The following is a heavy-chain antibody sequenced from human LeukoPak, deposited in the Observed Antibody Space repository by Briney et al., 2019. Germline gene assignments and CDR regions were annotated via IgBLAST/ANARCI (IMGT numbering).Heavy chain of an antibody. CDR1: GYTFTSYG. CDR3: ARERQIIMGAGRCDY. J-gene: IGHJ4*02. V-gene: IGHV1-18*01. D-gene: IGHD1-26*01. Sequence: ASVKVSCKASGYTFTSYGISWVRQAPGQGLEWMGWISAYNGNTNYAQKLQGRVTMTTDTSTSTAYMELRSLRSDDTAVYYCARERQIIMGAGRCDYWGQGTLVTVSS. CDR2: ISAYNGNT.